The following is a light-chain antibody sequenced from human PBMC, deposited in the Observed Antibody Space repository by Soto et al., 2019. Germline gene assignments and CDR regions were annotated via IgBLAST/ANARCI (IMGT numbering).Light chain of an antibody. CDR3: QQYNSYPLT. J-gene: IGKJ4*01. CDR2: DAS. Sequence: DIQMTQSPSSLSASVGDRVTITCRASQSISTYLNWYQQKPGEAPKFLIYDASSLESGVPSRFSGSGAGTEFTLTISSLQPDDFATYYCQQYNSYPLTFGGGTKVDIK. V-gene: IGKV1-5*01. CDR1: QSISTY.